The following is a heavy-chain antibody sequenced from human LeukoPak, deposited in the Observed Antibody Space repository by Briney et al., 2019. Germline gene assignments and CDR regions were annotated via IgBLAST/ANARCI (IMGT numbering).Heavy chain of an antibody. CDR3: ARSSGYYSSLFYMHA. CDR2: INPSGDPT. Sequence: ASVKVSCKASGYTFTSYYMHWVRQAPGQGLEWVGIINPSGDPTTYAQKFQGRVTMTSDMSTSTVYMELSSLRSEDTAVYYCARSSGYYSSLFYMHAWGKGTTVTVSS. V-gene: IGHV1-46*01. D-gene: IGHD3-22*01. J-gene: IGHJ6*03. CDR1: GYTFTSYY.